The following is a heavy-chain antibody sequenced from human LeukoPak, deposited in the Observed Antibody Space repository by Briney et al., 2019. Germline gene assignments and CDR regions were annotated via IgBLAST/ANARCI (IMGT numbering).Heavy chain of an antibody. Sequence: PSETLSLTCTVSGGSISSYYWSWIRQPPGQGLEWIGYIYYSGSTNYNPSLKSRVTMSVDTSKNQFSLKLSSVTAADTAVYYCARVVGVLWLDYMDVWGKGTTVTISS. CDR3: ARVVGVLWLDYMDV. J-gene: IGHJ6*03. V-gene: IGHV4-59*12. D-gene: IGHD3-10*01. CDR2: IYYSGST. CDR1: GGSISSYY.